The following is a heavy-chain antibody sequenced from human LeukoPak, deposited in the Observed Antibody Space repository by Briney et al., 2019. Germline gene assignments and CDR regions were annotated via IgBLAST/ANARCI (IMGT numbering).Heavy chain of an antibody. CDR1: GGSFNGYY. CDR3: ATSRWGGSSAA. J-gene: IGHJ5*02. D-gene: IGHD2-2*01. CDR2: INHSGST. Sequence: SETLSLTCAVYGGSFNGYYWSWIRQPPGKGLEWIGEINHSGSTNYNPSLKSRVTISVDTSKNQFSLKLSSVTAADTAVYYCATSRWGGSSAAWGQGTLVTVSS. V-gene: IGHV4-34*01.